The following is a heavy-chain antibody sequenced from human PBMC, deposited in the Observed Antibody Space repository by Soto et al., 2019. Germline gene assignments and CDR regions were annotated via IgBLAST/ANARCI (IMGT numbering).Heavy chain of an antibody. V-gene: IGHV4-59*01. CDR3: ARARITMVREVIKYNMDV. D-gene: IGHD3-10*01. CDR2: IYDGGST. Sequence: SETLSLTCTVSGGSISSYYWSWIRQSPRKGLEWLGYIYDGGSTGTNPSLQSRATISVTSKSQFSLRLTSVTAADTAVYYCARARITMVREVIKYNMDVWGQGTTVTVSS. CDR1: GGSISSYY. J-gene: IGHJ6*02.